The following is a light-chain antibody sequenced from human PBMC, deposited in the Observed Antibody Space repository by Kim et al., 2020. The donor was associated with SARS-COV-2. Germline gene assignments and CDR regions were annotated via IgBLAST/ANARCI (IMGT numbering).Light chain of an antibody. CDR3: CSYAGSYAHVV. V-gene: IGLV2-11*01. Sequence: QSVTTSCTGTSSDVGGYNYVSWYQQHPGKAPKLMIYDVSKRPSGVPDRFSGSKSGNTASLTISGLQAEDEADYYCCSYAGSYAHVVFGGGTKLTVL. J-gene: IGLJ2*01. CDR2: DVS. CDR1: SSDVGGYNY.